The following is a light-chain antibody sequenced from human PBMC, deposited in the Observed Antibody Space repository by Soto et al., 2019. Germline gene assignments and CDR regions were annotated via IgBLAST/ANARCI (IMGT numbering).Light chain of an antibody. V-gene: IGKV1-5*01. Sequence: DIQMTQSPSTLSASVGDRVTITCRASQSISSWLAWYQQKPGKAPKLLIYDASSLESGVPSRFSGSGSGTEFTLTISSLQTDDFATYDCQQYNSYSYTFGQGTKLEIK. J-gene: IGKJ2*01. CDR2: DAS. CDR1: QSISSW. CDR3: QQYNSYSYT.